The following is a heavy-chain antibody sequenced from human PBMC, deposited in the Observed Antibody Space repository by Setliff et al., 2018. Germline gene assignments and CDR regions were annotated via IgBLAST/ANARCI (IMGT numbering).Heavy chain of an antibody. CDR2: FDPEDGET. CDR3: ARRDGRSGYLGFDL. V-gene: IGHV1-24*01. CDR1: GYTLTELS. Sequence: ASVKVSCKVSGYTLTELSMHWVRQAPGKGLEWMGGFDPEDGETIYAQKFQGRVTMTEDTSTDTAYMELSRLRSDDTAVYYCARRDGRSGYLGFDLWGHGSLVTVSS. J-gene: IGHJ4*01. D-gene: IGHD3-22*01.